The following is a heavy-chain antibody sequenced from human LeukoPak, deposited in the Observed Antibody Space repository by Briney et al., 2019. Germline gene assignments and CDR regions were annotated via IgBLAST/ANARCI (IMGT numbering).Heavy chain of an antibody. D-gene: IGHD6-19*01. CDR3: ARDPVGWYGYFQY. Sequence: SETLSLTCTVSGGSVSSSSDSWGWIRQPPGKGLEWIGTISYSGSTYYSPSLKSRVTMSVDRSKNQFSLRLSSVTAADTAVYYCARDPVGWYGYFQYWGQGTLVTVSS. CDR2: ISYSGST. V-gene: IGHV4-39*07. J-gene: IGHJ1*01. CDR1: GGSVSSSSDS.